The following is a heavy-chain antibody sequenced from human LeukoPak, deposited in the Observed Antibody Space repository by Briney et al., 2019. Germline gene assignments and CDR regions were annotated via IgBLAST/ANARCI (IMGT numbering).Heavy chain of an antibody. Sequence: GASVKVSCKASGCTFTSYDINWVRQATGQGLEWMGWMNPNSGNTGYAQKFQGRVTMTRNTSISTAYMELSSLRSEDTAVYYCARGNYGDYGDAFDIWGQGTMVTVSS. V-gene: IGHV1-8*01. D-gene: IGHD4-17*01. CDR1: GCTFTSYD. CDR2: MNPNSGNT. CDR3: ARGNYGDYGDAFDI. J-gene: IGHJ3*02.